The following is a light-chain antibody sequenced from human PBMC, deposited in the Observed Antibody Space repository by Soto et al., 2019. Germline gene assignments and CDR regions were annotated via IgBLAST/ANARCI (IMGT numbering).Light chain of an antibody. CDR2: GAS. CDR1: QSVSSN. V-gene: IGKV3-20*01. CDR3: QQYGRSPPFT. Sequence: EIVMTQSPATLSVSPGERATLSCRASQSVSSNLAWYQQKPGQAPRLLLYGASTRATGIPGRFSGSGSGTDFTLTISRLEPEDFAVYFCQQYGRSPPFTFGQGTKVEIK. J-gene: IGKJ2*01.